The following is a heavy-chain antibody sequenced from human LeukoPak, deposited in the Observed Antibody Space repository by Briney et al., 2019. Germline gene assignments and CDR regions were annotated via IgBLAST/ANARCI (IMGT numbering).Heavy chain of an antibody. Sequence: PSETLSLTCTVSGGSLSSYYWSWIRQPPGKGLEWIGYIYYSGSTNYNPSLKSRVTISVDTSKNQFSLKLSSVTAADTAVYYCARVAILDWFDPWGQGTLVTVSS. V-gene: IGHV4-59*01. CDR1: GGSLSSYY. D-gene: IGHD3-3*01. CDR3: ARVAILDWFDP. J-gene: IGHJ5*02. CDR2: IYYSGST.